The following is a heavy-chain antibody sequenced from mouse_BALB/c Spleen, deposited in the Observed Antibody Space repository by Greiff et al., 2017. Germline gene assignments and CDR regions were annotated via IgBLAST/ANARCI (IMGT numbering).Heavy chain of an antibody. CDR3: TRREDGYYDFDV. Sequence: EVKVEESGGGLVQPGGSMKLSCVASGFTFSNYWMNWVRQSPEKGLEWVAEIRLKSNNYATHYAESVKGRFTISRDDSKSSVYLQMNNLRAEDTGIYYCTRREDGYYDFDVWGAGTTVTVSS. CDR1: GFTFSNYW. J-gene: IGHJ1*01. D-gene: IGHD2-3*01. V-gene: IGHV6-6*02. CDR2: IRLKSNNYAT.